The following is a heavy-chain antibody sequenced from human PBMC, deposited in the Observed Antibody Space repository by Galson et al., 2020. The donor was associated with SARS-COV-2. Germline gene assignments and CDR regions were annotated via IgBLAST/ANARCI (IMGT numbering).Heavy chain of an antibody. CDR1: GFPFGDYA. V-gene: IGHV3-49*03. CDR3: TRGANWGSGDFDY. CDR2: LRSKDHGGTT. Sequence: GGSLRLSCTHSGFPFGDYAMSWFRQDPGKRLEWVGFLRSKDHGGTTEYAASVKGRFTISRDDSKSIAYLQMNSLKSEDTAVYYCTRGANWGSGDFDYWGQGTLVTVSS. D-gene: IGHD7-27*01. J-gene: IGHJ4*02.